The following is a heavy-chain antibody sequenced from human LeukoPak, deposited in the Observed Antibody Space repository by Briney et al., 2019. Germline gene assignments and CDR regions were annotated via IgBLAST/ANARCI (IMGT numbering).Heavy chain of an antibody. Sequence: GGSLILSCAASGFTFSSYGMHWVRQAPGKGLEWVAVISYDGSNKYYADSVKGRFTISRDNSKNTLYLQMNSLRAEDTAVYYCAKSVGTYCFDHWGQGALVTVSS. J-gene: IGHJ4*02. CDR3: AKSVGTYCFDH. CDR1: GFTFSSYG. V-gene: IGHV3-30*18. CDR2: ISYDGSNK. D-gene: IGHD7-27*01.